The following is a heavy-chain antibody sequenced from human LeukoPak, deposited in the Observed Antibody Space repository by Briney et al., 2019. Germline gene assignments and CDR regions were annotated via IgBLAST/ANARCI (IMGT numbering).Heavy chain of an antibody. CDR2: FDPEDGET. CDR3: ARGGRITLFGELIESLGY. Sequence: ASVTVSCKVSGYTLTELSMHWVRQAPGKGLEWMGGFDPEDGETIYARKFQGRVTMTEDTSTDTAYMELSSLRSEDTAVYYCARGGRITLFGELIESLGYWGQGTLVTVSS. V-gene: IGHV1-24*01. J-gene: IGHJ4*02. D-gene: IGHD3-3*01. CDR1: GYTLTELS.